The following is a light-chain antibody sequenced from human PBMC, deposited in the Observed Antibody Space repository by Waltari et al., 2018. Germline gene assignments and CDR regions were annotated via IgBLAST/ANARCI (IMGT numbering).Light chain of an antibody. CDR2: EAS. CDR3: QHFHDYPWT. J-gene: IGKJ1*01. CDR1: QGISTY. V-gene: IGKV1-9*01. Sequence: IQLTQSPSSLSASVGDTVTITCRASQGISTYLDWLQQKPGRAHKVQSFEASTLQSGVPSSVSGSGSGIDFTLTISSLQPEDVATYYCQHFHDYPWTFGQGTKVEIK.